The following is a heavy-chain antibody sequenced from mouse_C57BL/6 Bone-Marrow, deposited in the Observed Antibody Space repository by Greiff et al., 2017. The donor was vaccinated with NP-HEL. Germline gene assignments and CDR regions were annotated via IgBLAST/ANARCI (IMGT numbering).Heavy chain of an antibody. V-gene: IGHV1-18*01. Sequence: EVQLQQSGPELVKPGASVKIPCKASGYTFTDYNMDWVKQSHGKSPEWIGDINPNNGGTIYNQKFKGKATLTVDKSSSTAYMELRSLTSEDTAVYYCALYYYGSSHWYFDVWGTGTTVTVSS. CDR2: INPNNGGT. D-gene: IGHD1-1*01. J-gene: IGHJ1*03. CDR3: ALYYYGSSHWYFDV. CDR1: GYTFTDYN.